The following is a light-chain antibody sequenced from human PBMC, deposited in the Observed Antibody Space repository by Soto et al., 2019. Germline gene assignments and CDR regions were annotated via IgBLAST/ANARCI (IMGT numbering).Light chain of an antibody. CDR1: QDIRTE. CDR2: GAT. Sequence: ALQMTQSPSSLSASVGDRVTITCRASQDIRTELGWYQQKPGKAPKLLIYGATTLQSGVPSRFSGSDSGTDFTLTISGLQPDDFATYYCLHDYNYPRTFGQGTKVEVK. J-gene: IGKJ1*01. V-gene: IGKV1-6*01. CDR3: LHDYNYPRT.